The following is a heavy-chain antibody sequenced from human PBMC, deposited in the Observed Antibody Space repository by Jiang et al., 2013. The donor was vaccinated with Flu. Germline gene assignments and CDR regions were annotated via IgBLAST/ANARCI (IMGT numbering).Heavy chain of an antibody. CDR3: ARDRSEIYYYDSSGPDY. V-gene: IGHV1-2*02. D-gene: IGHD3-22*01. CDR2: INPNSGGT. Sequence: SGAEVKKPGASVKVSCKASGYTFTGYYMHWVRQAPGQGLEWMGWINPNSGGTNYAQKFQGRVTMTRDTSISTAYMELSRLRSDDTAVYYCARDRSEIYYYDSSGPDYWGQGTLVHRLL. CDR1: GYTFTGYY. J-gene: IGHJ4*02.